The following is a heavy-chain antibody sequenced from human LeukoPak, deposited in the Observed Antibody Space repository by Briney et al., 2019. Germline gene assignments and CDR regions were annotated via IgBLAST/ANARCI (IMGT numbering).Heavy chain of an antibody. J-gene: IGHJ4*02. CDR1: GGSVRDNY. D-gene: IGHD6-13*01. CDR3: AGHVSAAAGGR. Sequence: SETLSLTCAVYGGSVRDNYWSWIRQPPGKGLEWIGEIHHSGSTKYNPSLKSRVTISLDTSKNQFSLKLNSMSAADTAVYYCAGHVSAAAGGRWGQGTLVTVSS. CDR2: IHHSGST. V-gene: IGHV4-34*01.